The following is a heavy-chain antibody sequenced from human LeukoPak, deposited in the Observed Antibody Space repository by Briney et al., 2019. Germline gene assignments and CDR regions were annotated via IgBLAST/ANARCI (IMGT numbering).Heavy chain of an antibody. Sequence: ASVKVSCKSSGYTFTSYGISWVRQPPGQGLEWMGWISAYNGNTNYAQKLQDRGTMTTDTSTSTAYMELRSLRSDDTAVYYCARSSVWGSYRYPDYWGQGTLVTVSS. D-gene: IGHD3-16*02. J-gene: IGHJ4*02. CDR3: ARSSVWGSYRYPDY. CDR1: GYTFTSYG. V-gene: IGHV1-18*04. CDR2: ISAYNGNT.